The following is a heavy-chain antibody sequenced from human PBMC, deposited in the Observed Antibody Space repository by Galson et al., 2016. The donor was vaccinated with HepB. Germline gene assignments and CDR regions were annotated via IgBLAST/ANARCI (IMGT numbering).Heavy chain of an antibody. CDR2: ICPGDSDT. V-gene: IGHV5-51*01. Sequence: QSGAEVKKPGESLKISCKGSGYTFTTYWIGWVRQMPGKGLEWMGNICPGDSDTRYNPSFQGQVTISADKSINTAYLQWSSLKAPDSSMYYCTRTAYDYAWGSLYDWGQGTLVTVSS. D-gene: IGHD3-16*01. CDR3: TRTAYDYAWGSLYD. CDR1: GYTFTTYW. J-gene: IGHJ4*02.